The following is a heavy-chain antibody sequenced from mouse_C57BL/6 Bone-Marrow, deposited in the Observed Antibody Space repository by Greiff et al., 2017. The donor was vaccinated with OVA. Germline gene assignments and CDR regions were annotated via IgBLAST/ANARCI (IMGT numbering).Heavy chain of an antibody. J-gene: IGHJ3*01. Sequence: QVQLQQSGAELVMPGASVKLSCKASGYTFTSYWMHWVKQRPGQGLEWIGEIDPSDSYTNYNQKFKGKSTLTVDKSSSTAYMQLSSLTSEDSAVYYCARLGDYDDLAYWGQGTLVTVSA. D-gene: IGHD2-4*01. V-gene: IGHV1-69*01. CDR2: IDPSDSYT. CDR3: ARLGDYDDLAY. CDR1: GYTFTSYW.